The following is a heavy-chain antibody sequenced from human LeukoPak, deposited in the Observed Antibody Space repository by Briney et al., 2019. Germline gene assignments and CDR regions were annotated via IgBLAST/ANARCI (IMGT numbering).Heavy chain of an antibody. Sequence: SQTLSLTCAISGDSFSSNSVAWNWIRQSPARGLEWLRRAFYRSKWYIDYAVSVKSLITINPDTSKNQFSLQLNSVTPEDTAVYYCARWDHDLAHLDYWGQGTLVTVSS. J-gene: IGHJ4*02. V-gene: IGHV6-1*01. CDR3: ARWDHDLAHLDY. D-gene: IGHD1-1*01. CDR2: AFYRSKWYI. CDR1: GDSFSSNSVA.